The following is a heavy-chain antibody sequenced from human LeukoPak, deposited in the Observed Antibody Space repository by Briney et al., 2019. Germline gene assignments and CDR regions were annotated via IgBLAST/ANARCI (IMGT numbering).Heavy chain of an antibody. Sequence: ASVKVSCKASGGTFSSYAISWVRQAPGQGLEWMGWINPNSGGTNYAQKFQGRVTMTRDTSISTAYMELSRLRSDDTAVYYCARDGLERHFDYWGQGTLVTVSS. CDR1: GGTFSSYA. D-gene: IGHD1-1*01. V-gene: IGHV1-2*02. CDR3: ARDGLERHFDY. CDR2: INPNSGGT. J-gene: IGHJ4*02.